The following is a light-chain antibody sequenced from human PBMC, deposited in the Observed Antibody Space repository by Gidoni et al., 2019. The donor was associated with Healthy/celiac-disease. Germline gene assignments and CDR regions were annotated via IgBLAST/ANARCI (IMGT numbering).Light chain of an antibody. V-gene: IGKV3-15*01. CDR1: QSVSSN. J-gene: IGKJ2*01. CDR3: QQYNNWPLYT. Sequence: DIVMTQSPATLSVSPGQRATLSCRASQSVSSNLAWYQQKPGQAPRLLIYGAYTRATGIPARFSGSGSGTEFTLTISSLQSEDFAVYYCQQYNNWPLYTFGQGTKLEIK. CDR2: GAY.